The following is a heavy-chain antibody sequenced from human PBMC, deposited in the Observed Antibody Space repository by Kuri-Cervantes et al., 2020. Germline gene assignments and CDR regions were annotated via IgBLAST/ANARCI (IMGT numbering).Heavy chain of an antibody. CDR3: ARADHYYYGMDV. CDR1: GGSINSYY. Sequence: GSLRLSCTVSGGSINSYYWSWIRQPPGKGLEWIGYIYYSGSTNYNPSLKSRVTISVDTSKNQFSLKLSSVTAADTAVYYCARADHYYYGMDVWGQGTTVTVSS. V-gene: IGHV4-59*01. CDR2: IYYSGST. J-gene: IGHJ6*02.